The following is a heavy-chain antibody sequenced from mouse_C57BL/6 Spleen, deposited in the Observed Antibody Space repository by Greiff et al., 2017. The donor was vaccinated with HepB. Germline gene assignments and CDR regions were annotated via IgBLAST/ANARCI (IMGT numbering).Heavy chain of an antibody. CDR1: GYTFTSYW. V-gene: IGHV1-72*01. CDR2: IDPNSGGT. J-gene: IGHJ4*01. D-gene: IGHD2-5*01. Sequence: QVQLQQPGAELVKPGASVKLSCKASGYTFTSYWMHWVKQRPGRGLEWIGRIDPNSGGTKYNEKFKSKATLTVDKPSSTAYMQLSSLTSEDSAVYFCAVSIVTTQDYYAMDYWGQGTSVTVSS. CDR3: AVSIVTTQDYYAMDY.